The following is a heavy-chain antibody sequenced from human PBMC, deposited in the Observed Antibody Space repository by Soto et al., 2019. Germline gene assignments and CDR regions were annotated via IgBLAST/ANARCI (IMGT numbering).Heavy chain of an antibody. CDR2: IYYSGST. CDR3: ARSSWEYYYGSGSYLFNWFDP. J-gene: IGHJ5*02. V-gene: IGHV4-39*01. CDR1: GGSISSSSYY. Sequence: SETLSLTCTVSGGSISSSSYYWGWIRQPPGKGLEWIGSIYYSGSTYYNPSLKSRVTISVDTSKNQFSLKLSSVTAADTAVYYCARSSWEYYYGSGSYLFNWFDPWGQGTLVTVSS. D-gene: IGHD3-10*01.